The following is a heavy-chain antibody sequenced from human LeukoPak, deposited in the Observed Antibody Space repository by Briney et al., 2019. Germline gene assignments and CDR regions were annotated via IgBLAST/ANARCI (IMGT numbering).Heavy chain of an antibody. CDR2: VDPEDGET. CDR1: GYTFTDYY. V-gene: IGHV1-69-2*01. D-gene: IGHD6-13*01. J-gene: IGHJ4*02. Sequence: VKVSCKVSGYTFTDYYMHWVQQAPGKGLEWMGLVDPEDGETIYAEKFQGRVTITADTSTDTAYMELSSLRSEDTAVYYCALSRYSSSDPFDYWGQGTLVTVSS. CDR3: ALSRYSSSDPFDY.